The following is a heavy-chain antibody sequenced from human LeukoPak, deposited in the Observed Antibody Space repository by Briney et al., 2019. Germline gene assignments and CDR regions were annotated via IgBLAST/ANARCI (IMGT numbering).Heavy chain of an antibody. Sequence: PGRSLRLSCAASGFTFSSYGMHWVRQAPGKGLEWVAVISYDGSNKYYADSVKGRFTISRDNSKNTLYLQMNSLRAEDTAVYYCAKDRVPAAINHYYYMDVWGKGTTVTVSS. CDR1: GFTFSSYG. V-gene: IGHV3-30*18. CDR2: ISYDGSNK. CDR3: AKDRVPAAINHYYYMDV. J-gene: IGHJ6*03. D-gene: IGHD2-2*02.